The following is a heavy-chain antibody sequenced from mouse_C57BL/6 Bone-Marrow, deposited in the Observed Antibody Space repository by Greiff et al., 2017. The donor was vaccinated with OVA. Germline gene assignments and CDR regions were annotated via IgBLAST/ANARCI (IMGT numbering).Heavy chain of an antibody. Sequence: QVQLQQSGAELAKPGASVKLSCKASGYTFTSYWMHWVKQRPGQGLEWIGYINPSSGYTKYNQKFKGKATLTADKSSSTAYMQLSSLTYEDSAVYYCARWYYAMDYWGQGTSVTVSS. CDR2: INPSSGYT. CDR3: ARWYYAMDY. CDR1: GYTFTSYW. J-gene: IGHJ4*01. V-gene: IGHV1-7*01.